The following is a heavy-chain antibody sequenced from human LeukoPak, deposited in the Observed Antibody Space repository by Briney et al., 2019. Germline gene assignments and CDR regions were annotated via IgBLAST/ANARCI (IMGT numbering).Heavy chain of an antibody. D-gene: IGHD4-17*01. CDR2: ISGSGGST. Sequence: PGGSLRLSCAASGFTFSSYAMSWVRQAPGKGLEWVSAISGSGGSTYYADSVKGRFTISRDNAKNSLYLQMNSLRVEDTAVYYCARARAPVTRISSFDIWGQGTTVTVSS. CDR3: ARARAPVTRISSFDI. V-gene: IGHV3-23*01. J-gene: IGHJ3*02. CDR1: GFTFSSYA.